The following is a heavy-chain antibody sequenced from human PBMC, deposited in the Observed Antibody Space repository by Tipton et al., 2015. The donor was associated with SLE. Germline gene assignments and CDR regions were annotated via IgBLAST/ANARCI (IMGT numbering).Heavy chain of an antibody. D-gene: IGHD4-17*01. Sequence: GSLRLSCAASGFTFRNYAMSWVRQAPGKGLEWVSGVSITGDTAYYADSVRGRFTISRDNSRNKLYLQMNSLRPDDTAVYYCANLKVDYADLRVDAFDIWGQGTMVTVSS. V-gene: IGHV3-23*01. CDR3: ANLKVDYADLRVDAFDI. J-gene: IGHJ3*02. CDR1: GFTFRNYA. CDR2: VSITGDTA.